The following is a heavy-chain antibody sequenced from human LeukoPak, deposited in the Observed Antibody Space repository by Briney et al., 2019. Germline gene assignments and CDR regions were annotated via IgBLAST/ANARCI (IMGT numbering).Heavy chain of an antibody. CDR3: ARSVMVIAIDAFDI. J-gene: IGHJ3*02. V-gene: IGHV4-39*01. CDR1: GGSISSSSYY. D-gene: IGHD2-21*01. Sequence: KSSETLSLTCTVSGGSISSSSYYWGWIRQPPGKGLEWIGSIYYSGSTYYNPSLKSRVTISVDTSKNQFSLKLSSVTAADTAVYYCARSVMVIAIDAFDIWGQGTMVTVSS. CDR2: IYYSGST.